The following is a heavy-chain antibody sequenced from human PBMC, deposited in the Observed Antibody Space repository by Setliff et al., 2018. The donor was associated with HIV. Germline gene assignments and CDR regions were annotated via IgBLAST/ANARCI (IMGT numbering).Heavy chain of an antibody. V-gene: IGHV4-4*08. Sequence: PSETLSLTCSVSGISINGYYWSWIRQSPRTRLEWIGYVSSIGNTNYNPSLKSRVTIPVDTSKNQFSLQLNSVTAADTAVYFCARTRAPYFFDFWGQGAQVTVSS. CDR1: GISINGYY. CDR2: VSSIGNT. CDR3: ARTRAPYFFDF. D-gene: IGHD1-26*01. J-gene: IGHJ4*02.